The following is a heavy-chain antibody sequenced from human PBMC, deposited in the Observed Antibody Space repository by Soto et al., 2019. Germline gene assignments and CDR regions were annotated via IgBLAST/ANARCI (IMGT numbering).Heavy chain of an antibody. CDR2: LIPIFGTA. D-gene: IGHD2-2*01. CDR1: GGTFSSYA. V-gene: IGHV1-69*13. Sequence: GASVKVSCKASGGTFSSYAISWVRQAPGQGLEWIGGLIPIFGTANYAQKFQGRVTITADESTSTAYMELSSLRSEDTAVYYCARAGLEIVVVPAARSWFDPWGQGTLVAVSS. J-gene: IGHJ5*02. CDR3: ARAGLEIVVVPAARSWFDP.